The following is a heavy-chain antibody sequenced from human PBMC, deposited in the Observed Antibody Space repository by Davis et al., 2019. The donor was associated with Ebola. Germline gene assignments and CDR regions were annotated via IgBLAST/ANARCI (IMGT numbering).Heavy chain of an antibody. V-gene: IGHV3-53*01. Sequence: GGSLRLSCAASGFTVSSNYMSWVRQAPGKGLEWVSVIYSGGSTYYADSVKGRFTISRDNSKKTLYLQMNSLRAEDTAVYYCAKDSVVVTATNDYWGQGTLVTVSS. CDR3: AKDSVVVTATNDY. J-gene: IGHJ4*02. CDR1: GFTVSSNY. CDR2: IYSGGST. D-gene: IGHD2-21*02.